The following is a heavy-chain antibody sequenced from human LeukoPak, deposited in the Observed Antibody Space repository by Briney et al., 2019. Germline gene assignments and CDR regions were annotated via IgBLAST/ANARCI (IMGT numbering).Heavy chain of an antibody. V-gene: IGHV4-59*08. Sequence: SQTLPLTRTVSGGSITTYFWTCIRQPPRKGVEWIGYINYSGSTNSNPSLKSRLAMSVDTPKNQFSVKLSSVTAADTAVYYCARQHSPGYFDYWGQGTLVTVSS. CDR1: GGSITTYF. D-gene: IGHD1-14*01. CDR2: INYSGST. CDR3: ARQHSPGYFDY. J-gene: IGHJ4*02.